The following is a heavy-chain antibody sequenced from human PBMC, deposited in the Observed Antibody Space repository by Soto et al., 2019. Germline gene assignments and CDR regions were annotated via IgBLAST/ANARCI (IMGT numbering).Heavy chain of an antibody. J-gene: IGHJ5*02. CDR1: GYTFTSYA. CDR2: INAGNGNT. V-gene: IGHV1-3*01. CDR3: ARGIYSSSWYGWFDP. Sequence: GASVKVSCKASGYTFTSYAMHWARQAPGQRLEWMGWINAGNGNTKYSQKFQGRVTITRDTSASTAYMELSSLRSEDTAVYYCARGIYSSSWYGWFDPWGQGTLVTVSS. D-gene: IGHD6-13*01.